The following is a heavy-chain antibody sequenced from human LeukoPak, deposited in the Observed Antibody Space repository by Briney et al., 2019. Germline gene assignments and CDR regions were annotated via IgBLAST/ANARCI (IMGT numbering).Heavy chain of an antibody. CDR1: GFTFNTYG. D-gene: IGHD2-2*01. V-gene: IGHV3-33*08. CDR3: ARVYVVPPNYYYYYGMDV. J-gene: IGHJ6*02. CDR2: IWYDGSNK. Sequence: GGSLRLSCVASGFTFNTYGMNWVRQAPGKGLEWVAVIWYDGSNKYYADSVRGRFTISRDNSKNTLYLQMNSLRAEDTAVYYCARVYVVPPNYYYYYGMDVWGQGTTVTVSS.